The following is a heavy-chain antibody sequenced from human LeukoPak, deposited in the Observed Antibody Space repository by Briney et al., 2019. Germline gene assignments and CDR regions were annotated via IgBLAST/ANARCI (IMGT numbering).Heavy chain of an antibody. V-gene: IGHV4-34*01. Sequence: PSETLSLTCAVYGGSFSGYYRSWIRQPPGKGLEWIGEINHSGSTNHNPSLKSRVTISVDTSKNQFSLKLSSVTAADTAVYYCARGRKYQLLYYFDYWGQGTLVTVSS. J-gene: IGHJ4*02. CDR1: GGSFSGYY. CDR3: ARGRKYQLLYYFDY. D-gene: IGHD2-2*01. CDR2: INHSGST.